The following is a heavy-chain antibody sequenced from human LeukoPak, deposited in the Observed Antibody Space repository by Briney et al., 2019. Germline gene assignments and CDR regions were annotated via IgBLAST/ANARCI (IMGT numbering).Heavy chain of an antibody. J-gene: IGHJ4*02. CDR3: ARDRSSGVISSTPYYFDY. CDR1: GFIFRSFW. Sequence: GGSLRLSCAASGFIFRSFWMSWVRQAPGKGLEWVANIKQDGSEKYSVDSVKGRFTISRGNAKNSLYLQLNSLRAEDTAMYYCARDRSSGVISSTPYYFDYWGQGALVTVSS. V-gene: IGHV3-7*01. CDR2: IKQDGSEK. D-gene: IGHD2-8*01.